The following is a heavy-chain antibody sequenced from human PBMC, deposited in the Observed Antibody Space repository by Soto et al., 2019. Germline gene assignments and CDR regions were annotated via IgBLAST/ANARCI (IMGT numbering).Heavy chain of an antibody. CDR1: GYSFTSYW. CDR3: ARLSPHYDFWSGSRYYYGMDV. CDR2: IDPSDSYT. J-gene: IGHJ6*02. D-gene: IGHD3-3*01. V-gene: IGHV5-10-1*03. Sequence: EVQLVQSGAEVKKPGESLRISCKGSGYSFTSYWISWVRQMPGKGLEWMGRIDPSDSYTNYSPSFQGHVTISADKSISTAYLQWSSLKASDTAMYYCARLSPHYDFWSGSRYYYGMDVWGQGTTVTVSS.